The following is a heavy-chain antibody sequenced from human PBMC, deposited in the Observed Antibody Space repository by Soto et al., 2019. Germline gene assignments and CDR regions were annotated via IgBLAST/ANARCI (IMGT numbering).Heavy chain of an antibody. J-gene: IGHJ4*02. D-gene: IGHD6-19*01. CDR2: ISGSGGST. V-gene: IGHV3-23*01. CDR1: GFTFSSYA. Sequence: GGSLRLCCAASGFTFSSYAMSWVRQAPGKGLEWVSAISGSGGSTYYADSVKGRFTISRDNSKNRLYLQMNSLRAEDAAIYYCATGITVPGPFDYWGQGTLVTVSS. CDR3: ATGITVPGPFDY.